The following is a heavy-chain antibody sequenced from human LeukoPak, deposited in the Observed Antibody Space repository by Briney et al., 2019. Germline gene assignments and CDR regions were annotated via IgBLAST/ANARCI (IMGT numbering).Heavy chain of an antibody. CDR2: IYYSGST. CDR1: GGSISSYS. J-gene: IGHJ4*02. Sequence: PPETLSLTCTVSGGSISSYSWSWIRQPPGKGLEWIGYIYYSGSTNYNPSLKSRVTISVDTSKNQFSLKLSSVTAADTAVYYCARGSAVTTNYWGQGTLVTVSS. D-gene: IGHD4-17*01. CDR3: ARGSAVTTNY. V-gene: IGHV4-59*01.